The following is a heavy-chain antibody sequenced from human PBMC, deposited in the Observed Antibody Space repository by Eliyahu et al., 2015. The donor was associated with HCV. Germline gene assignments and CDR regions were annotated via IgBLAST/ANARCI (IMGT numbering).Heavy chain of an antibody. V-gene: IGHV3-48*02. J-gene: IGHJ4*02. CDR3: VRLFNY. Sequence: VQLVXXGGDLVXPGGSLXXSXAASGFTFSTYNMNWVRQAPGKGLEWVSHISSGSDTIYYADSVKGRFTVSRDNAKKSLYLQMSSLRDEDTAVYYCVRLFNYWGQGTLVTVSS. CDR1: GFTFSTYN. CDR2: ISSGSDTI.